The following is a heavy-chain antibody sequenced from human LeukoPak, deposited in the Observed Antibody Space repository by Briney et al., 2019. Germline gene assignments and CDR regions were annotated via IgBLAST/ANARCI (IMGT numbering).Heavy chain of an antibody. CDR2: IYYSGST. CDR1: GGSISSSSYY. V-gene: IGHV4-39*01. CDR3: ARQRQGAFDI. Sequence: PSETLSLTCTVSGGSISSSSYYWGWIRQPPGKGLEWIGSIYYSGSTYYNPSLKSRVTISVDTSKNQFSLKLSSVTAADTAVYYCARQRQGAFDIWGQGTMVTVSS. J-gene: IGHJ3*02.